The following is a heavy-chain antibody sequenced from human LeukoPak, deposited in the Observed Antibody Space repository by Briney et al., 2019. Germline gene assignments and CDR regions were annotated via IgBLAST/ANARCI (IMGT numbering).Heavy chain of an antibody. CDR1: GFTFSSYG. D-gene: IGHD3-3*01. V-gene: IGHV3-30*02. J-gene: IGHJ4*02. CDR3: AKDRVDFWSGYYLDY. Sequence: GGSLRLSCAASGFTFSSYGMHWVRQAPGKGLEWVAFIRYDGSNKYYADSVKGRFTISRDNSKNTLYLQMNSLRAEDTAVYYCAKDRVDFWSGYYLDYWGQGTLVTVSS. CDR2: IRYDGSNK.